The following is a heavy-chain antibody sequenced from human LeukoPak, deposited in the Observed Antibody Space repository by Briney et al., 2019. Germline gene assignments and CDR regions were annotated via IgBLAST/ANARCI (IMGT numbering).Heavy chain of an antibody. V-gene: IGHV3-30*03. CDR3: ARGTDDSSGWYWLY. Sequence: GGSLRLSCAASGFTFSSYGMHWVRQAPGKGLEWVAVISYDGSNKYYADSVKGRFTISRDNSKNTLYLQMNSLRAEDTAVYYCARGTDDSSGWYWLYWGQGTLVTVSS. D-gene: IGHD6-19*01. J-gene: IGHJ4*02. CDR2: ISYDGSNK. CDR1: GFTFSSYG.